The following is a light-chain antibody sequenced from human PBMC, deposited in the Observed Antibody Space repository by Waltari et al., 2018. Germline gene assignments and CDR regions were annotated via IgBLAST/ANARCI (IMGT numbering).Light chain of an antibody. CDR2: DIS. J-gene: IGKJ1*01. Sequence: EIVLTQSPGTLSLSLGDRATLSCRASQSIGRSVVWYQQRPGQAPRLLIYDISRRATGIPDRFSGGGYGTDFSLTISRLEPEDFAVYYCQKYERLPATFGQGTTVEIK. CDR1: QSIGRS. V-gene: IGKV3-20*01. CDR3: QKYERLPAT.